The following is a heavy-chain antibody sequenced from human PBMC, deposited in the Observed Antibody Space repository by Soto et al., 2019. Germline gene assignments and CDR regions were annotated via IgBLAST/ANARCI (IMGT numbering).Heavy chain of an antibody. D-gene: IGHD2-21*01. Sequence: ASVKVSCKASGYTFSNNWIHWVRRAPGQGLEWMGVINPSGYITNYAQKFQGRFTMTTDTSTSTVYMQLNSLTSGDTAVYYCARDHSISSSGAWWLDPWGQGTLVTVSS. CDR1: GYTFSNNW. V-gene: IGHV1-46*01. CDR2: INPSGYIT. CDR3: ARDHSISSSGAWWLDP. J-gene: IGHJ5*02.